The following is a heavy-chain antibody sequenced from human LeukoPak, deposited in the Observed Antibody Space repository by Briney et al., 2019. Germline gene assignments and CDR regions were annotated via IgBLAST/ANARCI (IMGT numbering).Heavy chain of an antibody. CDR2: VYHSGGA. CDR1: GASIASHSW. CDR3: AYNRNFALDN. J-gene: IGHJ4*01. D-gene: IGHD1-14*01. V-gene: IGHV4/OR15-8*01. Sequence: PSETLSPTCAVSGASIASHSWWSWVRQPPGKGLEWIGEVYHSGGANYKPSLKSRVTISVDTSRNHFSLKLTSETAADTAVYFCAYNRNFALDNWGQGTLVTVSS.